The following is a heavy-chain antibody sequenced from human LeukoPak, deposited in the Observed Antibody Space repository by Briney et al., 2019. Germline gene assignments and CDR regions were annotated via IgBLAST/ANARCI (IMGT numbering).Heavy chain of an antibody. CDR3: TRRWSTAEDGGCFDY. J-gene: IGHJ4*02. CDR1: GYTFNIYA. CDR2: INTDNSNT. V-gene: IGHV1-3*04. D-gene: IGHD6-6*01. Sequence: ASVKVSCKASGYTFNIYAMHWVRQAPGQRLEWMGWINTDNSNTKYSQKFQGRVTITRDISASTAYLELSSLRSEDTALHYCTRRWSTAEDGGCFDYWGQGTLVTVSS.